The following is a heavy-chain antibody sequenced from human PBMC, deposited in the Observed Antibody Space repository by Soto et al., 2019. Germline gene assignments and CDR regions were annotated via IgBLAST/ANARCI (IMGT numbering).Heavy chain of an antibody. D-gene: IGHD6-6*01. V-gene: IGHV3-7*01. Sequence: GGSLRLSCAASGFTFSSYWMSWVRQAPGKGLEWVANIKQGGSEKYYVDSVKGRFTISRDNAKNSLYLQRNSLRAEDTAVYYCARGEYSSSSWYYYYYYMDVWGKGTTVTVSS. CDR1: GFTFSSYW. CDR3: ARGEYSSSSWYYYYYYMDV. CDR2: IKQGGSEK. J-gene: IGHJ6*03.